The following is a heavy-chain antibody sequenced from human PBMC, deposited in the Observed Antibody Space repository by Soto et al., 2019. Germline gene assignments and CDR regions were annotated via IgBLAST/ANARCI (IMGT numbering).Heavy chain of an antibody. CDR2: IIIIFGTT. D-gene: IGHD5-12*01. CDR3: AIDRGEMATILDP. J-gene: IGHJ5*02. V-gene: IGHV1-69*06. Sequence: QMQLVQSGAEVKKPGSSVKVSCKASGGTFSSHAISWVRQAPGQGLEWMGGIIIIFGTTNYAQKFQGRVTLTAVKSTSTVYMELRRLSSEDSAIYYCAIDRGEMATILDPWGQGTLVTVSS. CDR1: GGTFSSHA.